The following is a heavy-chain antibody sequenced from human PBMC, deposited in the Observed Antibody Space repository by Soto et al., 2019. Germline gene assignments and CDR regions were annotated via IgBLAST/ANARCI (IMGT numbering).Heavy chain of an antibody. CDR3: ARVGYSSSWYYYYYGMDV. D-gene: IGHD6-13*01. Sequence: ASVKVSCKASGYTFTSYDINWVLQATGQGLEWMGWMNPNSGNTGYAQKFQGRVTMTRNTSISTAYMELSSLRSEDTAVYYCARVGYSSSWYYYYYGMDVWGQGTTVTVSS. J-gene: IGHJ6*02. CDR2: MNPNSGNT. V-gene: IGHV1-8*01. CDR1: GYTFTSYD.